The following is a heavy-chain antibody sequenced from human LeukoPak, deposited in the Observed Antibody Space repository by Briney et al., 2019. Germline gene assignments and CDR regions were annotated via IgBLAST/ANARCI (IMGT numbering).Heavy chain of an antibody. V-gene: IGHV1-24*01. J-gene: IGHJ4*02. Sequence: ASVKVSCKASGYTFTSYGISWVRQAPGKGLEWMGGFDPEDGETIYAQKFQGRVTMTEDTSTDTAYMELSSLRSEDTAVYYCATDRTDSNYLFDYWGQGTLVTVSS. D-gene: IGHD4-11*01. CDR1: GYTFTSYG. CDR3: ATDRTDSNYLFDY. CDR2: FDPEDGET.